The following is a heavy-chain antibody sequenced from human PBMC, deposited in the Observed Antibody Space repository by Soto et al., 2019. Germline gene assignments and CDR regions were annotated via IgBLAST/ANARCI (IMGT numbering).Heavy chain of an antibody. CDR2: IQSCGTT. J-gene: IGHJ6*04. Sequence: EVQLVESGGGLVQPGGSLRLSCAASGFTVSSKYMPWVRQAPGKGLECVSLIQSCGTTYYADSVKGRFTISRDTSENTLHLQMDSLRVEDTAVYYCARDDVLCYCGRCYGLPLDVWGKGTTVTVSS. V-gene: IGHV3-66*01. CDR3: ARDDVLCYCGRCYGLPLDV. D-gene: IGHD2-15*01. CDR1: GFTVSSKY.